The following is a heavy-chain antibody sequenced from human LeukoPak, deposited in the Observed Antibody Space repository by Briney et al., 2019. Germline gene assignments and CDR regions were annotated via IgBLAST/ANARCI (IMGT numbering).Heavy chain of an antibody. CDR1: GYTFTGYY. Sequence: GASVKVSCKASGYTFTGYYMHWVRQAPGQGLEWMGWINPNSGGTNYTQKFQGRVTMTRDTSISTAYMELSRLRSDDTAVYYCARVIAARNWFDPWGQGTLVTVSS. CDR3: ARVIAARNWFDP. J-gene: IGHJ5*02. D-gene: IGHD6-6*01. CDR2: INPNSGGT. V-gene: IGHV1-2*02.